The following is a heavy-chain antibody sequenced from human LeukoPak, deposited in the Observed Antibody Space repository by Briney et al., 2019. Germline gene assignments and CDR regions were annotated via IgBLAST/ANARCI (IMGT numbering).Heavy chain of an antibody. D-gene: IGHD4-17*01. CDR1: GGSISSSGYY. V-gene: IGHV4-39*01. CDR2: IYYSGST. Sequence: PSETLSLTCTVSGGSISSSGYYWGWIRQPPGKGLEWIASIYYSGSTYYNPSLKSRVTISVDTSKNQFSLKLSSVTAADTAVYYCATLDYGDYDPFDYWGQGTLVTVSS. J-gene: IGHJ4*02. CDR3: ATLDYGDYDPFDY.